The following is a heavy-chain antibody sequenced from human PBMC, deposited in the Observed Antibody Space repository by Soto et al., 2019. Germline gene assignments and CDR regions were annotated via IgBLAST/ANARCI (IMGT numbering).Heavy chain of an antibody. CDR3: AKDRSHGDPYYYGLDV. D-gene: IGHD3-10*01. CDR2: LSFDGSNK. J-gene: IGHJ6*02. Sequence: QVQLVESGGGVIQPGRSLTLSCAASGFTFSSYGMHWVRQARGKGLEWVASLSFDGSNKGHSDSVKGRFTVSRDNAKNTLYLQLNSLRPEDTAVYYCAKDRSHGDPYYYGLDVWGQGTTVTVSS. V-gene: IGHV3-30*18. CDR1: GFTFSSYG.